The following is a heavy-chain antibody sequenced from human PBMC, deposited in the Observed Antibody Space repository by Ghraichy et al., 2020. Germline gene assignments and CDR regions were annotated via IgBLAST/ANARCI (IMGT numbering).Heavy chain of an antibody. Sequence: SETLSLTCTVSGGSINSGGYYWSWIRQHPGKGLEWIGYIYYSGSTDYNPSLKSRVTMSVDTSRDQFSLKLSSVTAADTAVYYCARERTRYYYYSSGYTEGAFDIWGQGTMVTVSS. D-gene: IGHD3-22*01. J-gene: IGHJ3*02. CDR2: IYYSGST. CDR1: GGSINSGGYY. V-gene: IGHV4-31*03. CDR3: ARERTRYYYYSSGYTEGAFDI.